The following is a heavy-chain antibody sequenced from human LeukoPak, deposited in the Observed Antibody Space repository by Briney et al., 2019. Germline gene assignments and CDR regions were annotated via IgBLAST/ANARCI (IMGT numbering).Heavy chain of an antibody. Sequence: GGSLRLSCAASGFTFSSYAMHWVRQAPGKGLEWVAVISYDGSNKYYADSVKGRFTISRDNSKNTLYLQMNSLRAEDTAVYYCARDYGGERIFDYWGQGTLVTVSS. CDR3: ARDYGGERIFDY. V-gene: IGHV3-30-3*01. CDR1: GFTFSSYA. D-gene: IGHD4-23*01. CDR2: ISYDGSNK. J-gene: IGHJ4*02.